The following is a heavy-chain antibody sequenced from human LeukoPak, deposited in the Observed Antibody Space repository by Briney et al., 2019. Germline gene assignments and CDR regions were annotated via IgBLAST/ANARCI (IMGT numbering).Heavy chain of an antibody. V-gene: IGHV3-7*01. J-gene: IGHJ5*01. CDR2: IKRDGNEK. CDR3: AKEGAYPIITYDS. CDR1: GFTFSEYW. Sequence: GRSLRLSCAASGFTFSEYWMNWVRQAPGKGLEWVANIKRDGNEKNYVDSVKGRFSISRDNAKNSLYLQMDSLRAEDTAVYYCAKEGAYPIITYDSWGQGALVTVSS. D-gene: IGHD3-10*01.